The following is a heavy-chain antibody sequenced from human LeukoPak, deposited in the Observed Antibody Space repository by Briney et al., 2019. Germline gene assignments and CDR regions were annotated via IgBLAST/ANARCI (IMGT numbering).Heavy chain of an antibody. J-gene: IGHJ3*02. D-gene: IGHD6-13*01. CDR1: GFTVSSNY. Sequence: GGSLRLSCAASGFTVSSNYMSWVRQAPGKGLEWVGRIKSKTDGGTTDYAAPVKGRFTISRDDSKNTLYLQMNSLKTEDTAVYYCTTAGSWYLRDAFDIWGQGTMVTVSS. CDR3: TTAGSWYLRDAFDI. V-gene: IGHV3-15*01. CDR2: IKSKTDGGTT.